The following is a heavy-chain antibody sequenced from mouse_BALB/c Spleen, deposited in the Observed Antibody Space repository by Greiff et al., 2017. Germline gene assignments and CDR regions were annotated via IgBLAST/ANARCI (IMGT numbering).Heavy chain of an antibody. CDR3: ARSQINYCCPGAMDV. D-gene: IGHD1-1*01. CDR2: INPSNGRT. J-gene: IGHJ4*01. Sequence: QVQLQQPGAELVKPGASVKLSCKASGYTFTSYWMNWVKQRPGQGLEWIGEINPSNGRTNYNEKFKSKATLTVDKSSSTAYMQLSSLTSEDSAVYYCARSQINYCCPGAMDVWGQGTSVTVSS. V-gene: IGHV1S81*02. CDR1: GYTFTSYW.